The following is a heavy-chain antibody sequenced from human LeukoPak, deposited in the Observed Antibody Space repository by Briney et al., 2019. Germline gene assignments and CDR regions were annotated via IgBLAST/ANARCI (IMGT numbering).Heavy chain of an antibody. CDR3: ARNRILLWFGESLGAFDI. V-gene: IGHV3-11*04. D-gene: IGHD3-10*01. J-gene: IGHJ3*02. CDR1: GFTFSDYY. Sequence: GGSLRLSCAASGFTFSDYYMSWIRQAPGKGLEWVSYISSSGSTIYYADSVKGRFTISRDNAKNSLYLQMNSLRAEDTAVYYCARNRILLWFGESLGAFDIWGQGTMVTVSS. CDR2: ISSSGSTI.